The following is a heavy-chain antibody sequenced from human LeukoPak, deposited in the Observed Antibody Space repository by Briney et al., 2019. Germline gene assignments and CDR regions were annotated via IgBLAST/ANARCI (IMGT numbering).Heavy chain of an antibody. CDR1: GGSISSSSYY. J-gene: IGHJ4*02. D-gene: IGHD6-19*01. CDR3: ARVPRKSDSGWYIMFDY. CDR2: IYYSGSI. Sequence: PSETLSLTCTVSGGSISSSSYYWGWIRQPPGKGLEWIGSIYYSGSIYYNPSLKSRVTISVDTSKNQFSLTLSSVTAADTAVYYCARVPRKSDSGWYIMFDYWGQGTLVTVSS. V-gene: IGHV4-39*07.